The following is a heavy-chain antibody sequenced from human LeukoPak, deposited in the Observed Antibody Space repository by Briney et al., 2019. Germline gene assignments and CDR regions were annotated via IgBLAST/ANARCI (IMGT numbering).Heavy chain of an antibody. CDR1: GFTFSIYA. CDR2: ITSSGDGT. V-gene: IGHV3-23*01. CDR3: AKDRPNYYADNGHYYRRNGDY. D-gene: IGHD3-22*01. J-gene: IGHJ4*02. Sequence: GGSLRLSCAASGFTFSIYAMSWVRQAPGKGLQWVSSITSSGDGTYYADSVKGRFTISRDNSENMLYLQMNSLRVEDTAVYFCAKDRPNYYADNGHYYRRNGDYWGQGTLVTVSS.